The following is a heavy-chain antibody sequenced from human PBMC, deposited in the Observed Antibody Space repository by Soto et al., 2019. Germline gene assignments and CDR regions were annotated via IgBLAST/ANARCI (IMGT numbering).Heavy chain of an antibody. CDR2: INHSGST. CDR3: ARGRGLRYYDFWSGYYPQATYYYYGMDV. Sequence: SETLSLTCAVYGGSFSGYYWSWIRQPPGKGLEWIGEINHSGSTNYNPSLKSRVTISVDTSKNQFSLKLSSVTAADTAVYYCARGRGLRYYDFWSGYYPQATYYYYGMDVWGQGTTVTVSS. CDR1: GGSFSGYY. V-gene: IGHV4-34*01. D-gene: IGHD3-3*01. J-gene: IGHJ6*02.